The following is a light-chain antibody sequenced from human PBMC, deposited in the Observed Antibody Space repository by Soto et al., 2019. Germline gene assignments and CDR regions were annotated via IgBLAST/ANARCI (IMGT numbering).Light chain of an antibody. CDR1: QSISSW. CDR2: KAS. Sequence: IQMTQSPSTLSASVGDRVTITFRASQSISSWLAWYQQKPGKAPKLLIYKASSLESGVPSRFSGSGSGTEFTLTISSLQPDDFATYYCQQYNSYSMAFGQGTKVDIK. CDR3: QQYNSYSMA. V-gene: IGKV1-5*03. J-gene: IGKJ1*01.